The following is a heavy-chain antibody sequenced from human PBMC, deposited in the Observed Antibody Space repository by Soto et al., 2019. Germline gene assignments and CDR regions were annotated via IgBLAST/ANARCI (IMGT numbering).Heavy chain of an antibody. CDR1: GFTFSSYA. CDR2: ISGSGGST. V-gene: IGHV3-23*01. CDR3: ARRSSSWYFDC. D-gene: IGHD6-13*01. J-gene: IGHJ4*02. Sequence: EVQLLESGGGLVQPGGSLRLSCAASGFTFSSYAMNWVRQAPGKGLEWVSAISGSGGSTYYTDSVKGRFTISRDNSKNTLYLQMNSLRAEDTAVYYCARRSSSWYFDCWGQGTLVTVSS.